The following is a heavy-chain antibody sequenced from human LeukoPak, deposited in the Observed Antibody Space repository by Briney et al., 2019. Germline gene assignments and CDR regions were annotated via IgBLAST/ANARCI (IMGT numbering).Heavy chain of an antibody. J-gene: IGHJ6*04. Sequence: SVKVSCKSSGGTFTSYAISWVRQAPGQGREWVGGIIPIFGAANYAQKFQGRVTITADESTSTAYMELSSLRSEDTAVYYCARVGERSGDSALYYYYGMDVWGKGTTVTVSS. CDR1: GGTFTSYA. D-gene: IGHD4-17*01. CDR2: IIPIFGAA. CDR3: ARVGERSGDSALYYYYGMDV. V-gene: IGHV1-69*01.